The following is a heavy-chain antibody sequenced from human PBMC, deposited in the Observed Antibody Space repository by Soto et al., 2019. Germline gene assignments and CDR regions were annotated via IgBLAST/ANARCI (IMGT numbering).Heavy chain of an antibody. CDR3: ARDYYDFWSGYFRHYYYMDV. D-gene: IGHD3-3*01. CDR2: ISAYNGNT. Sequence: GASVKVSCKASGYTFTSYGISWVRQAPGQGLEWMGWISAYNGNTNYAQKLQGRVTMTTDTSTSTAYMELRSLRSDDTAVYYCARDYYDFWSGYFRHYYYMDVWGKGTTVTVSS. V-gene: IGHV1-18*01. CDR1: GYTFTSYG. J-gene: IGHJ6*03.